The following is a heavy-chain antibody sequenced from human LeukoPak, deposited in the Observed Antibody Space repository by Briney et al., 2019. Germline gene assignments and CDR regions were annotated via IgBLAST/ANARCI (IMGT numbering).Heavy chain of an antibody. CDR1: GFTFSSYA. D-gene: IGHD3-10*01. V-gene: IGHV3-30*04. CDR3: AKIGWFGERRGFDY. CDR2: ISYDGSNK. J-gene: IGHJ4*02. Sequence: GGSLRLSCAASGFTFSSYAMHWVRQAPGKGLEWVAVISYDGSNKYYADSVKGRFTISRDNSKNTLYLQMNSLRAEDTAVYYCAKIGWFGERRGFDYWGQGTLVTVSS.